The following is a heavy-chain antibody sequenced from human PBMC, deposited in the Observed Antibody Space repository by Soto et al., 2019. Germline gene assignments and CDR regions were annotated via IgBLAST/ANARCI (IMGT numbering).Heavy chain of an antibody. J-gene: IGHJ6*02. V-gene: IGHV1-69*10. CDR1: RGLFSSNV. Sequence: GASVKVSCKAPRGLFSSNVFNWVRQAPGQGLEWMGGVNPILNIADHAQKFQGRVTITADASTGTVYMELSSLRSDDTATYFCARYRHCSGDSCNYYHIMDLWGQGTTVTVSS. CDR3: ARYRHCSGDSCNYYHIMDL. D-gene: IGHD2-15*01. CDR2: VNPILNIA.